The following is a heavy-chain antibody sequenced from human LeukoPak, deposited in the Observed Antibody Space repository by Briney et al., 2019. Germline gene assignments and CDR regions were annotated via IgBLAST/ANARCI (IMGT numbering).Heavy chain of an antibody. D-gene: IGHD3-22*01. J-gene: IGHJ5*02. CDR3: ASILYYYDSNQFDP. V-gene: IGHV1-8*01. Sequence: ASVNVSCTASGYTFTSYDINWVRQTTGQGLEWMGWMNPNSGNTGYAQRFQGRVTMTRNTSISTAYMELSSLRSEDTAVYYCASILYYYDSNQFDPWGQGTLVTVSS. CDR1: GYTFTSYD. CDR2: MNPNSGNT.